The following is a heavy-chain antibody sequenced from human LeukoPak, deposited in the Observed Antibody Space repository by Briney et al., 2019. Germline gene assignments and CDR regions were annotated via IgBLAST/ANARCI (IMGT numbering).Heavy chain of an antibody. J-gene: IGHJ3*02. CDR3: ASGSYVVPRDAFDI. D-gene: IGHD1-26*01. Sequence: ASVKVSCKASGYTFSSYDINWVRQATGQGLEWMGWMNPNSGNTGYAQKFQGRVTMTRNTSISTAYMELSSLRSEDTAVYYCASGSYVVPRDAFDIWGQGTMVTVSS. CDR2: MNPNSGNT. V-gene: IGHV1-8*01. CDR1: GYTFSSYD.